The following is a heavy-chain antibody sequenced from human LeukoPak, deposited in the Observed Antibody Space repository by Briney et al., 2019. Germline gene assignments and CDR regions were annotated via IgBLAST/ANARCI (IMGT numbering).Heavy chain of an antibody. CDR3: ARVEDSSGYYDPPSFGAFDY. D-gene: IGHD3-22*01. CDR1: GFTFSSYA. Sequence: PGGSLRLSCAASGFTFSSYAMSWVRQAPGKGLEWVSAISGSGGSTYYADSVKGRFTISRDNSKNTLYLQMNSLRAEDTAVYYCARVEDSSGYYDPPSFGAFDYWGQGTLVTVSS. J-gene: IGHJ4*02. CDR2: ISGSGGST. V-gene: IGHV3-23*01.